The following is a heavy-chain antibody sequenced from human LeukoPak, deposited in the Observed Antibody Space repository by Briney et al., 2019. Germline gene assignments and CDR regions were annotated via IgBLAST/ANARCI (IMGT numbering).Heavy chain of an antibody. Sequence: GASVKVSCKASGGTFSSYAISWVRQAPGQGLEWMGIINPSGGSTSYAQKFQGRVTMTRDTSTSTVYMELSSLRSEDTAVYYCARDREVLGSGWTYNWFDPWGQGTLVTVSS. CDR1: GGTFSSYA. J-gene: IGHJ5*02. CDR2: INPSGGST. CDR3: ARDREVLGSGWTYNWFDP. V-gene: IGHV1-46*01. D-gene: IGHD6-19*01.